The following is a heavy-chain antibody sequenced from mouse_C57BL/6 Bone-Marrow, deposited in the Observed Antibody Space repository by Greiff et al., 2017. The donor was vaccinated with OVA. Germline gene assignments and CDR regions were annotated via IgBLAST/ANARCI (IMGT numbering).Heavy chain of an antibody. J-gene: IGHJ2*01. CDR2: ISSGGSYT. D-gene: IGHD1-1*01. V-gene: IGHV5-6*01. Sequence: DVQLVESGGDLVKPGGSLKLSCAASGFTFSSYGMSWVRQTPDKRLEWVATISSGGSYTYYPDSVKGRFTISRDNAKNTLYLQMSSLKSEDTAMDYCERHEDTTVVGDYWGQGTTLTVSS. CDR3: ERHEDTTVVGDY. CDR1: GFTFSSYG.